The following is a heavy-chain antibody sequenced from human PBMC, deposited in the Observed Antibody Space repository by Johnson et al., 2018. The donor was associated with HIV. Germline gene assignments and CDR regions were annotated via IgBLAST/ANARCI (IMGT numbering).Heavy chain of an antibody. V-gene: IGHV3-30*02. D-gene: IGHD3-9*01. J-gene: IGHJ3*02. CDR3: AKVRGILRYWGADAFDI. CDR1: GFTFSSYG. CDR2: IRYDGSNK. Sequence: QVQLVESGGGLVKPGGSLRLSCAASGFTFSSYGMHWVRQAPGKGLEWVAFIRYDGSNKYYADSVKGRFTISRDNSKNTLYLQMNSLRAEDTAVYYCAKVRGILRYWGADAFDIWGQGTMVTVSS.